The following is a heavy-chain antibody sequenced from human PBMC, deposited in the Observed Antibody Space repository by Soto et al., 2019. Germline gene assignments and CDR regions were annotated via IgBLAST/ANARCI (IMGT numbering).Heavy chain of an antibody. D-gene: IGHD3-10*01. J-gene: IGHJ4*02. Sequence: GGSLRLSCAASGFTFSSYSMNWVRQAPGKGLEWVSYISSSSSTIYYADSVKGRFTISRDNAKNSLYLQMNSLRAEDTAVYYCARDLPRQWFGELSPYFDYWGQGTLVTVSS. CDR2: ISSSSSTI. V-gene: IGHV3-48*01. CDR1: GFTFSSYS. CDR3: ARDLPRQWFGELSPYFDY.